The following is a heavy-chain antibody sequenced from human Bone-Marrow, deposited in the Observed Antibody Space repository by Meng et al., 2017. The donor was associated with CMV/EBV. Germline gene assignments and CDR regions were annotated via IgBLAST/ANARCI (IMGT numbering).Heavy chain of an antibody. CDR3: ARGGGIAAGGSRWFDH. CDR2: INPSGGST. Sequence: ASVKVSCKASGYTFTSYYMHWVRQATGQGLEWMGIINPSGGSTSYAQKFQGRVTMTRDTSTSTVYMELSSLRSEDTAVYYCARGGGIAAGGSRWFDHWGQGTLVTVSS. J-gene: IGHJ5*02. D-gene: IGHD6-13*01. V-gene: IGHV1-46*01. CDR1: GYTFTSYY.